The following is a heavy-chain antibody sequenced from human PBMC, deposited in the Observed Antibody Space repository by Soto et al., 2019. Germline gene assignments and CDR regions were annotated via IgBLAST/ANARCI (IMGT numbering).Heavy chain of an antibody. CDR3: AGLPSSSTSLYFDY. CDR2: VYYSGST. D-gene: IGHD2-2*01. V-gene: IGHV4-39*01. J-gene: IGHJ4*02. Sequence: SETLSLTCNVSGGSIRSSNYYWGWIRQPPGKGLEWIGTVYYSGSTHYNPPLKSRVTISVDTSKNQISLKLSSVTAADTAVYYCAGLPSSSTSLYFDYWGQGTLVTVST. CDR1: GGSIRSSNYY.